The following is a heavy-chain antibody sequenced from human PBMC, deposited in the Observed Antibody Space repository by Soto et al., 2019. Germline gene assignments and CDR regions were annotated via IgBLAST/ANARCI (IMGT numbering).Heavy chain of an antibody. CDR1: GYTFTSYY. V-gene: IGHV1-46*01. CDR2: INPICGST. Sequence: QVQLVQSGADVKKPGASVKVSCKASGYTFTSYYIHWVRQAPGQGLEWMGFINPICGSTSYEQKFQGRVNMTRDTYTSTVYMELSSLRSEYTAMYYCARNVNSGLDYWGQGTLVTVSS. J-gene: IGHJ4*02. D-gene: IGHD1-20*01. CDR3: ARNVNSGLDY.